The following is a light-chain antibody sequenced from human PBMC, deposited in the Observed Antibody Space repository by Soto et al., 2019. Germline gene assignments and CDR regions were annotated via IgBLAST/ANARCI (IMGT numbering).Light chain of an antibody. Sequence: QSALTQPASVSGSPGQSITISCTGTSSDVGNYNLVSWYQQHPGKAPKFMSYEVSKRPSGVSNRFSGSKSGNTASLTISGLQAEDEADYYCCSYAGSSTWVFGGGTQLTVL. CDR3: CSYAGSSTWV. CDR2: EVS. V-gene: IGLV2-23*02. J-gene: IGLJ3*02. CDR1: SSDVGNYNL.